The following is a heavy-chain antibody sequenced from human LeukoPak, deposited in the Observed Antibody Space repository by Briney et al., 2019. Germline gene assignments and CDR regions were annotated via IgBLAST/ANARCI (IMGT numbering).Heavy chain of an antibody. D-gene: IGHD2-2*01. CDR3: ARVRTSTNLNWFDP. CDR2: IYHTGST. CDR1: GGSISCGDYY. Sequence: SETLSLTCTVSGGSISCGDYYWSWVRQPPGKGLEWIGEIYHTGSTNYNPSLKSRVTISVDKSKNQFSLKLSSVTAADTAVYYCARVRTSTNLNWFDPWGQGTLVTVSS. J-gene: IGHJ5*02. V-gene: IGHV4-4*02.